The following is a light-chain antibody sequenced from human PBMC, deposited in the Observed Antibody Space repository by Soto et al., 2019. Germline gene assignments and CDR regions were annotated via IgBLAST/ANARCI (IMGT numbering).Light chain of an antibody. CDR1: SSNIGSTT. CDR2: NNN. V-gene: IGLV1-44*01. Sequence: QSVLTKPPSASGTPLQSVPIASSGSSSNIGSTTVKWYQQLPGTAPKLLIYNNNQRPSGVPDRFSGSKSGTSASLAISGLQSEDEADYYCAAWDDSLNGGVFGGGTELTVL. J-gene: IGLJ3*02. CDR3: AAWDDSLNGGV.